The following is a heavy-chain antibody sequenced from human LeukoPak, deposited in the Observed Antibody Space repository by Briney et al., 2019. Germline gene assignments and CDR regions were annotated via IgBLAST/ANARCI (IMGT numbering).Heavy chain of an antibody. CDR1: GGSISSYY. V-gene: IGHV4-59*01. D-gene: IGHD6-13*01. CDR3: ARGGSSSWYGDQYYFDY. Sequence: SETLSLTCTVSGGSISSYYWSWIRQPPGKGLEWIGYIYYSGSTNYNPSLKSRVTISVDTSKNQFSLKLSSVTAADTAVYYCARGGSSSWYGDQYYFDYWGQGTLVTVSS. CDR2: IYYSGST. J-gene: IGHJ4*02.